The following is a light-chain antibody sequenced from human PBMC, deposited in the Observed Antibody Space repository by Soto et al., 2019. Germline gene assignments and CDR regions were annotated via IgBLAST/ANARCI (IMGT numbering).Light chain of an antibody. J-gene: IGKJ4*01. V-gene: IGKV1-12*01. CDR1: QDISSW. CDR3: QQGNSFPLT. Sequence: DIQMTQSPSSVSASVGDRVTITCRASQDISSWLAWFQQKPGKAPKLLIYAASSLQIGVPSRFSGSGSGTDFTLTSSSLQSEDYATYYCQQGNSFPLTFGGGTKVEIK. CDR2: AAS.